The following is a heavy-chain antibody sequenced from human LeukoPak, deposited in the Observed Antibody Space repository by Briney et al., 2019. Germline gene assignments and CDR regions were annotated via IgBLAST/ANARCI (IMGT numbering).Heavy chain of an antibody. CDR3: ARDPDYGGPAGYY. V-gene: IGHV3-30-3*01. CDR1: GFTFSSYA. D-gene: IGHD4-23*01. CDR2: ISYDGSNK. J-gene: IGHJ4*02. Sequence: PGRSLRLSCAASGFTFSSYAMHWVRQAPGKGLEWVAVISYDGSNKYYADSVKGRFTISRDNSKNTLYLQMNSLRAEDTAVYYCARDPDYGGPAGYYWGQGTLVTVSS.